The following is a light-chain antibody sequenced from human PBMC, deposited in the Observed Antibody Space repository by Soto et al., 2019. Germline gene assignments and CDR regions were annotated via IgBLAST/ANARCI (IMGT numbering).Light chain of an antibody. V-gene: IGLV1-44*01. CDR2: TNN. J-gene: IGLJ3*02. Sequence: QSALTQPPSASGTPGQRVTISCSGSSSNIGSHVVNWYQQVPGTAPKLLIYTNNQRPSGVPDRFSDSKSGTSASLASSGLQSEDEADYYCAAWDGSLQSWVFGGGTKLTVL. CDR1: SSNIGSHV. CDR3: AAWDGSLQSWV.